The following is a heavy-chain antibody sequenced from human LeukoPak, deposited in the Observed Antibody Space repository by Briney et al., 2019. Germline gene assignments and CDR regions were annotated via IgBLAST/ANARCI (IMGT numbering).Heavy chain of an antibody. CDR2: IYPRDSDT. J-gene: IGHJ4*02. CDR3: ARLNDFWSGFLKFYFDP. CDR1: GYSFDSYW. D-gene: IGHD3-3*01. V-gene: IGHV5-51*01. Sequence: GESLKISCKGSGYSFDSYWSAWVRQMPGKGLECMGVIYPRDSDTRYSPSFQGQVTISADKSISTTYLQWSGLKASDTAIYYCARLNDFWSGFLKFYFDPRGQGTLVTVSS.